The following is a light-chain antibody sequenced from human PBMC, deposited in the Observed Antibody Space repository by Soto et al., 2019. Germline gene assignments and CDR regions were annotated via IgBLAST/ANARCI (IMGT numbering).Light chain of an antibody. CDR2: GAS. CDR3: QQRSNWPIT. J-gene: IGKJ5*01. Sequence: EIVMTQSPATLSVSPGERATLSCRASQSVSSSYLAWYQQKPGQAPRLLIHGASSRATGIPDRFSGSGSGTDFTLTISSLEPEDFAVYYCQQRSNWPITFGQGTRLEIK. V-gene: IGKV3D-20*02. CDR1: QSVSSSY.